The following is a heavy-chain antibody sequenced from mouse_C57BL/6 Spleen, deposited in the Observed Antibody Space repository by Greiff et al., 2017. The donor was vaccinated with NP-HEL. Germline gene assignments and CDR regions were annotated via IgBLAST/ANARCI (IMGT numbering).Heavy chain of an antibody. V-gene: IGHV1-81*01. D-gene: IGHD1-1*01. CDR2: IYPRSGNT. Sequence: VQLQQSGAELARPGASVKLSCKASGYTFTSYGISWVKQRTGQGLEWIGEIYPRSGNTYYNEKFKGTATMTADKSSSTAYMELRSLTSEDSAVYVCARGATVVAEEYYFDYWGQGTTLTVSS. J-gene: IGHJ2*01. CDR1: GYTFTSYG. CDR3: ARGATVVAEEYYFDY.